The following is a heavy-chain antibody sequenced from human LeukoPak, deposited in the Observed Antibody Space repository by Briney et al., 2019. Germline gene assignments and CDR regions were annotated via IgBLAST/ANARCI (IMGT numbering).Heavy chain of an antibody. CDR1: GGSFSGYY. V-gene: IGHV4-34*01. CDR2: INHSGST. Sequence: SETLSLTCAVYGGSFSGYYWSWIRQPPGKGLEWIGEINHSGSTNYNPSLKSRVTISVDTSKNQFSLKLSSVTAADTAVYYCAREGSTMVRGVWWFDPWGQGTLVTVSS. CDR3: AREGSTMVRGVWWFDP. J-gene: IGHJ5*02. D-gene: IGHD3-10*01.